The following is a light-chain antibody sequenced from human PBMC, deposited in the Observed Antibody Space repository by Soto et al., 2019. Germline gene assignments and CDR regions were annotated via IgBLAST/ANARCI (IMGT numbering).Light chain of an antibody. V-gene: IGKV3-15*01. CDR3: QQYNNSLLWT. CDR1: QSVSRN. Sequence: EIVMTQSPATLSVSPGERATLSCRASQSVSRNLAWYQHKPGQAPRLLISGASTRATGIPARFSGSGSGTEFTLTISNLQSEDFAVYYCQQYNNSLLWTFGQGTKVEVK. CDR2: GAS. J-gene: IGKJ1*01.